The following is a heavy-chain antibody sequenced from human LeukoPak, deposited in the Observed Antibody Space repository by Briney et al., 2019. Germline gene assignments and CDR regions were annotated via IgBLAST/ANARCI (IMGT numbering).Heavy chain of an antibody. V-gene: IGHV3-23*01. CDR3: ARGHGSVAAAGGYFDY. CDR1: GFTFSSFA. CDR2: FSGSGGST. Sequence: GGSLRLSCAASGFTFSSFAMSWVRQAPGKGLEWVSAFSGSGGSTYYADSVKGWFTISRDNSKNSLYLQMNSLRAEDTALYYCARGHGSVAAAGGYFDYWGQGTLVTVSS. J-gene: IGHJ4*02. D-gene: IGHD6-13*01.